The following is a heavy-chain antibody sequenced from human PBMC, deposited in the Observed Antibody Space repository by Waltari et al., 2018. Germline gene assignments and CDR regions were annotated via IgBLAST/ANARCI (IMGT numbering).Heavy chain of an antibody. CDR2: MNPNSGNT. J-gene: IGHJ5*02. CDR3: AKVAINTGNWFDP. D-gene: IGHD2-8*02. V-gene: IGHV1-8*01. CDR1: GYTFTSND. Sequence: QVQLVQSGAEVKKPGASVKVSCKASGYTFTSNDINWVRQATGQGLEWMGWMNPNSGNTAYAQKFQGRVTMTRNTTISTAYMELSSLRSEDTAVYYCAKVAINTGNWFDPWGQGTLVTVSS.